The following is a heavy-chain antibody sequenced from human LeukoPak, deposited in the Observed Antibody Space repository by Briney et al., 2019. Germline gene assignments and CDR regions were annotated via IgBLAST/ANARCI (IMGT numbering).Heavy chain of an antibody. CDR2: IIPILGIA. CDR3: ARSPDILTGYRDY. D-gene: IGHD3-9*01. Sequence: SVKVSCKASGGTFSSYAISWVRQAPGQGLEWMGRIIPILGIANYAQKFQGRVTITADKSTSTAYMELSSLRSEDTAVYYCARSPDILTGYRDYWGQGTLVAVSS. J-gene: IGHJ4*02. V-gene: IGHV1-69*04. CDR1: GGTFSSYA.